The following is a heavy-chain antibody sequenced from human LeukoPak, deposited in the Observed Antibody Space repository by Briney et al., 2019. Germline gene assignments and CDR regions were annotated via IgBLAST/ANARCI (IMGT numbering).Heavy chain of an antibody. CDR1: GFAFSTYS. Sequence: PGGSLRLSCAASGFAFSTYSMNWVRQAPGQGLEWVSYISSGSSTIYSADSVKGRFTISRDNAKNSLYLQMNSLRAEDTAVYYCARENDYGGNFRYGYFDYWGQGTLVPVSS. D-gene: IGHD4-23*01. V-gene: IGHV3-48*01. CDR3: ARENDYGGNFRYGYFDY. J-gene: IGHJ4*02. CDR2: ISSGSSTI.